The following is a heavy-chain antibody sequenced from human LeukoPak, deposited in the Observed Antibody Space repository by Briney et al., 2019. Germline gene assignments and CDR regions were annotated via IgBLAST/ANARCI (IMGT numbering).Heavy chain of an antibody. D-gene: IGHD6-13*01. Sequence: ASVKVSCKASGFTFTSSAMQWVRQARGQRLEWIGWIVVGSGNTNYAQRFQERVTITRDMSTSTAYMELSSLRSEDTAVYYCAAIGYSSSWPIDYWGQGTLVTVSS. J-gene: IGHJ4*02. CDR1: GFTFTSSA. CDR3: AAIGYSSSWPIDY. V-gene: IGHV1-58*02. CDR2: IVVGSGNT.